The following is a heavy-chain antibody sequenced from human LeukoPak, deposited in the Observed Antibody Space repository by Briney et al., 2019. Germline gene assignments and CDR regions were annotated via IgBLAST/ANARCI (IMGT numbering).Heavy chain of an antibody. J-gene: IGHJ4*02. D-gene: IGHD2-2*01. CDR2: INHSGST. CDR3: RGDQLRAAYFDY. V-gene: IGHV4-34*01. CDR1: GGSFSGYY. Sequence: SETLSLTCAVYGGSFSGYYWRWIRQPPGKGLEWIGEINHSGSTNYNPSLKRRVTISVDTSKNQFSLKLSSVTAADTAVYYCRGDQLRAAYFDYWGQGTLVTVSS.